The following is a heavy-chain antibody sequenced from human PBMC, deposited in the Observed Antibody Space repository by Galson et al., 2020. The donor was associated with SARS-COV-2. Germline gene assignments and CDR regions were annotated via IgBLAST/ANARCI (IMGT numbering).Heavy chain of an antibody. D-gene: IGHD3-22*01. Sequence: SETLSLTCTVSGGSISGSSYYWGWIRQPPGKGLEWIGSIYYSGSTYYNPSLKSRVTISVDTSKNQFSLKLSSVTAADTAVYYCARDWLYDSGFDYWGQGTLVTVSS. CDR1: GGSISGSSYY. CDR3: ARDWLYDSGFDY. CDR2: IYYSGST. J-gene: IGHJ4*02. V-gene: IGHV4-39*07.